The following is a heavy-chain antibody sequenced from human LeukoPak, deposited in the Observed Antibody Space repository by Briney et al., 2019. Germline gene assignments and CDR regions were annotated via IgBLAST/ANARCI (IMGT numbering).Heavy chain of an antibody. CDR3: AVMVRGVITPSELYAPDY. Sequence: SVKVSCKASGGTFSIYAISWVRQAPGQGLEWMGRIIPILGIANYAQKFQGRVTITADKSTSTAYMELSSLRSEDTAVYYCAVMVRGVITPSELYAPDYWGQGTLVTVSS. V-gene: IGHV1-69*04. CDR1: GGTFSIYA. J-gene: IGHJ4*02. D-gene: IGHD3-10*01. CDR2: IIPILGIA.